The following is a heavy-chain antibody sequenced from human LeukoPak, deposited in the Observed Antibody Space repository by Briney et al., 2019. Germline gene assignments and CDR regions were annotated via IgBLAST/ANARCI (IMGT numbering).Heavy chain of an antibody. D-gene: IGHD5-12*01. J-gene: IGHJ4*02. Sequence: GGSLRLSCAAAGFTLSDYYMSWIRQAPGKGLEWVAHIDNSVGHIYYRESVKGRFTISRDNSRNSLYLKMNTLRAEDTAVYYCAREGTWLHEYWGQGTLVTVSS. CDR1: GFTLSDYY. CDR2: IDNSVGHI. V-gene: IGHV3-11*01. CDR3: AREGTWLHEY.